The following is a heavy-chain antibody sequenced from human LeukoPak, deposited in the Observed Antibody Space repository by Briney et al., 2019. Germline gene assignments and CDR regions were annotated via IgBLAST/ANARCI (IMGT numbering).Heavy chain of an antibody. CDR1: GFTFSSYA. D-gene: IGHD4-17*01. CDR3: AKAGSSGDYRYYYYGMDV. CDR2: ISGSGGST. V-gene: IGHV3-23*01. J-gene: IGHJ6*02. Sequence: PGGSLRLSCAASGFTFSSYAMSWVRQAPGKGLEWVSAISGSGGSTYYADSVKGRFTISRGNSKNTLYLQMNSLGAEDTAVHYCAKAGSSGDYRYYYYGMDVWGQGTTVTVSS.